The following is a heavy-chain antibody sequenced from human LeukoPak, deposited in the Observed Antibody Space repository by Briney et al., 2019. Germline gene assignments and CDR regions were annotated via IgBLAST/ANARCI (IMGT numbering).Heavy chain of an antibody. Sequence: SETLSLTCTVSGGSISSYYWSWIRQPPGKGLEWIGCIYYSGSTNYNPSLKSRVTISVDTSKNQFSLKLSSVTAADTPVYYCARAMTTPYYYYGMDVWGQGTTVTVSS. CDR2: IYYSGST. CDR3: ARAMTTPYYYYGMDV. V-gene: IGHV4-59*01. D-gene: IGHD4-11*01. J-gene: IGHJ6*02. CDR1: GGSISSYY.